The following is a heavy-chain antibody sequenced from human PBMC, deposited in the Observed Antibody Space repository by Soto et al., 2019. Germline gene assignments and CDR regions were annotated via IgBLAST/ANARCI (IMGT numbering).Heavy chain of an antibody. Sequence: QVQLVQSGAEVKKPGASVKVSCKASGYTFTSYGISWVRQAPGQGLEWMGWISAYNGNTNYAQKLQGRVTMTTDTSTSTAYIELRSQRSDDTAVYYCAREGYCSSTSCYGMDVWGQGTTVTVSS. V-gene: IGHV1-18*01. CDR3: AREGYCSSTSCYGMDV. CDR2: ISAYNGNT. D-gene: IGHD2-2*01. J-gene: IGHJ6*02. CDR1: GYTFTSYG.